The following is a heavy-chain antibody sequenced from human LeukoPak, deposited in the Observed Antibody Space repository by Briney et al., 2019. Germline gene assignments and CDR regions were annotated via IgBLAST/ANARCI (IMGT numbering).Heavy chain of an antibody. J-gene: IGHJ6*03. Sequence: ASVKVSCKASGYTFTGYYMHWVRQAPGQGLEWMGWTNPNSGGTNYAQKFQGRVTMTRDTSISTAYMELSRLRSDDTAVYYCASDGAARGYYYYYYYMDVWGKGTTVTVSS. V-gene: IGHV1-2*02. D-gene: IGHD3-10*01. CDR3: ASDGAARGYYYYYYYMDV. CDR2: TNPNSGGT. CDR1: GYTFTGYY.